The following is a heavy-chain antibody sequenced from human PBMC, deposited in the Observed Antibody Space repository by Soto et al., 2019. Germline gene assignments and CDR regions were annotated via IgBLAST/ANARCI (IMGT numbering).Heavy chain of an antibody. J-gene: IGHJ6*03. CDR1: GYTFTSYD. CDR2: MNPNSGNT. Sequence: ASVKVSCKASGYTFTSYDINWVRQATGQGLEWMGWMNPNSGNTGYAQKFQGRVTMTRNTSISTAYMELSSLRSEDTAVYYCARGVGCSGGSCSWRSRYYYYYMDVWGKGTTVTVSS. D-gene: IGHD2-15*01. CDR3: ARGVGCSGGSCSWRSRYYYYYMDV. V-gene: IGHV1-8*01.